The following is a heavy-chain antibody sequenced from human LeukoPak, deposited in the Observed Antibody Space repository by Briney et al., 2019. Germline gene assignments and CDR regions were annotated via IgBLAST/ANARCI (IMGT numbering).Heavy chain of an antibody. J-gene: IGHJ6*02. CDR1: GFTFSSYS. D-gene: IGHD1-26*01. Sequence: GGSLRLSCAASGFTFSSYSMNWVRQAPGKGLEWVSSISSSSSYIYYADSVKGRFTISRDNAKNSLYLQMNSLRAEDTAVYYCARVKGRQWEYYYYGMDVWGQGTTVTVSS. V-gene: IGHV3-21*01. CDR3: ARVKGRQWEYYYYGMDV. CDR2: ISSSSSYI.